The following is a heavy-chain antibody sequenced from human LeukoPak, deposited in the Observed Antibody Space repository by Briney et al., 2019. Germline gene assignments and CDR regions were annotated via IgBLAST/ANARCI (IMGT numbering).Heavy chain of an antibody. CDR2: IYYSGST. D-gene: IGHD1-14*01. CDR3: ASLTRRPLNYFGY. CDR1: GGSISNNTYY. Sequence: SETLSLTCTVSGGSISNNTYYWGRIRQPPGKGLEWIGSIYYSGSTYYNPSLKSRVTISVDTSKDQFSLKLCSVTAADTAVYYCASLTRRPLNYFGYWGQGTLVTVSS. V-gene: IGHV4-39*01. J-gene: IGHJ4*02.